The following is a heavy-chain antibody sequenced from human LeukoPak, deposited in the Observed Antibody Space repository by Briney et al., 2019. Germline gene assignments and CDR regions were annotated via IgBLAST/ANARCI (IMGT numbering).Heavy chain of an antibody. V-gene: IGHV3-23*01. D-gene: IGHD3-3*01. CDR2: ISGSGGST. Sequence: GGSLRLSCAASGFTFTSYAMNWVRQAPGKGLEWVSAISGSGGSTYYADPVKGRFTISRDNSKNTLYLQMNSLRAEDTAVYYCAKVLVPASGFYYYGMDVWGQGTTVTVSS. CDR3: AKVLVPASGFYYYGMDV. CDR1: GFTFTSYA. J-gene: IGHJ6*02.